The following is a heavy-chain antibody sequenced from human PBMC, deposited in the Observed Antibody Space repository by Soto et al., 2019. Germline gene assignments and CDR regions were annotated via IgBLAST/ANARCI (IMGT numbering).Heavy chain of an antibody. J-gene: IGHJ4*02. Sequence: QVQLVQSGAEMKKPGSSVKVSCQSSGGTFNTYAMNWVRQAPGQGPEWMGDISPMFGAAHYAPKFQGRVTIAADESTGTSYMQLSSWPSEDTALYFCAREVQGHTPAFVYRGQGTLVTVSS. CDR3: AREVQGHTPAFVY. V-gene: IGHV1-69*19. CDR2: ISPMFGAA. CDR1: GGTFNTYA.